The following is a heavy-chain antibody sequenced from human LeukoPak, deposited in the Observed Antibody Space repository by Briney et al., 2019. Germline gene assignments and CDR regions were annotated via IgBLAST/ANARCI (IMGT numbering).Heavy chain of an antibody. CDR2: IYHSGST. Sequence: SETLSLTCAVSGGSISSSNWWSWVRQPPGKGLEWIGEIYHSGSTNYNPSLKSRVTISVDKSKNQFSLKLSSVTAADTAVYYCASFPLRWDTAMVRDYWGQGTLVTVSS. J-gene: IGHJ4*02. D-gene: IGHD5-18*01. V-gene: IGHV4-4*02. CDR1: GGSISSSNW. CDR3: ASFPLRWDTAMVRDY.